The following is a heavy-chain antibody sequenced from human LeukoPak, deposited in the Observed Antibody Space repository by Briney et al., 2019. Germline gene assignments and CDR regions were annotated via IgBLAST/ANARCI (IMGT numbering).Heavy chain of an antibody. CDR1: GGSFSGYY. J-gene: IGHJ4*02. CDR2: INHSGST. CDR3: ARVGLYYDFWSGYYKGTYFDY. D-gene: IGHD3-3*01. V-gene: IGHV4-34*01. Sequence: PSETLSLTCAVYGGSFSGYYWSWIRQPPGKGLEWIGEINHSGSTNYNPSLKSRVTISVDTSKNQFSLKLSSVTAADTAVYYCARVGLYYDFWSGYYKGTYFDYWGQGTLVTVSS.